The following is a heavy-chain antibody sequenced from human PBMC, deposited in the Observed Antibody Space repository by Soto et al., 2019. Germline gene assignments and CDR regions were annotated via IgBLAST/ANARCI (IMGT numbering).Heavy chain of an antibody. Sequence: EVQLLESGGGLVQPGGSLRLSCAASGFTFNNYAISWVRQAPGKGLEWVSTITGSGDSAYYADSVKGRFIISRDNSKNTLYIQMHSLGAEDSAIYYCAKGRGTNYYYHMDVWGGGTTVTVSS. D-gene: IGHD1-26*01. CDR1: GFTFNNYA. CDR3: AKGRGTNYYYHMDV. V-gene: IGHV3-23*01. J-gene: IGHJ6*03. CDR2: ITGSGDSA.